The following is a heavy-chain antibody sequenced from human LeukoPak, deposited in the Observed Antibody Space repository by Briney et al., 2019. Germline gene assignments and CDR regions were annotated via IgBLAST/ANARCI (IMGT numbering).Heavy chain of an antibody. J-gene: IGHJ4*02. CDR3: ASFSPGIVGAIDY. CDR2: INPNSGGT. CDR1: GYTFTSYG. D-gene: IGHD1-26*01. V-gene: IGHV1-2*02. Sequence: ASVKVSCKASGYTFTSYGISWVRQAPGQGLEWMGWINPNSGGTNYAQKFQGRVTMTRDTSISTAYMELSRLRSDDTAVYYCASFSPGIVGAIDYWGQGTLVSVSS.